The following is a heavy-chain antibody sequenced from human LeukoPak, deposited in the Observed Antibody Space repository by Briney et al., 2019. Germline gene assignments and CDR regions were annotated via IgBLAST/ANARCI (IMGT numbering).Heavy chain of an antibody. CDR1: GGSFSGYY. CDR2: INHSGST. V-gene: IGHV4-34*01. J-gene: IGHJ6*02. Sequence: SETLSLTCAVYGGSFSGYYWSWIRQPPGKGLEWIGEINHSGSTNYNPSLKSRVTISVDTSKNQFSLKLSSVTAADTAVYYCARDRCGGDCYPYYYYGMDVWGQGTTVTVSS. CDR3: ARDRCGGDCYPYYYYGMDV. D-gene: IGHD2-21*02.